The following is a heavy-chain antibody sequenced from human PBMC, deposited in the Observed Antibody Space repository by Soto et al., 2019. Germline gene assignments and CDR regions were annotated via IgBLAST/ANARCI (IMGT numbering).Heavy chain of an antibody. CDR1: GFTFSDYY. CDR3: AGIMKGGYYIDF. J-gene: IGHJ6*03. V-gene: IGHV3-11*01. D-gene: IGHD3-16*01. Sequence: QVQLLESGGGLVKPGGSLRLSCAASGFTFSDYYMSWIRQAPGKGLEWVSYISSSGSTIYYADSVKGRFTISRDNAKNSLYLQMNSLRDEDTAVYYSAGIMKGGYYIDFWGQGTTVTVSS. CDR2: ISSSGSTI.